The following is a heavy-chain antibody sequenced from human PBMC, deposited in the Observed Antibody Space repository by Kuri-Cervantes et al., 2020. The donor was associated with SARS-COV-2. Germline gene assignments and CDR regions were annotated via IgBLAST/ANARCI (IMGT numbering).Heavy chain of an antibody. CDR1: GFIFSDYY. CDR2: IGPSGTTK. V-gene: IGHV3-11*04. Sequence: GESLKISCTASGFIFSDYYMTWIRQAPGKGLEWASNIGPSGTTKYYADSVKGRFTISRDNAKNSLYLQMNSLRAEDTAVYYCARRGLILLPRGYYMDVWGKGTTVTVSS. CDR3: ARRGLILLPRGYYMDV. D-gene: IGHD2-15*01. J-gene: IGHJ6*03.